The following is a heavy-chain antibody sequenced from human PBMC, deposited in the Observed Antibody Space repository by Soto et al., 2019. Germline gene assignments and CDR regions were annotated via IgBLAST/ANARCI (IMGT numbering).Heavy chain of an antibody. CDR2: IWYDGSNK. V-gene: IGHV3-33*01. CDR1: GFTFSSYG. CDR3: ARGSKSLVHDY. J-gene: IGHJ4*02. Sequence: QVQLVESGGGVVQPGRSLRLSCAASGFTFSSYGMHWVRQAPGKGLEWVAVIWYDGSNKYYADSMKGRFTISRDNSKNTLDLQMNSLRAEDTAVYYCARGSKSLVHDYWGQGTLVTVSS. D-gene: IGHD3-10*01.